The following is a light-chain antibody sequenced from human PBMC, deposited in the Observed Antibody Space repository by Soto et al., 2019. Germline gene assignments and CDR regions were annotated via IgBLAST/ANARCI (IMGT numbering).Light chain of an antibody. Sequence: DIQMTQSPSSLSASVGDRVTITCRASQSISSYLNWYQQKPGKPPKLLIYAASSLQSGVPSRFSGSGSGTDFTLTISILQPEAFATYYCQQTYSTPWSFCQGTNVEIK. CDR2: AAS. CDR3: QQTYSTPWS. CDR1: QSISSY. J-gene: IGKJ1*01. V-gene: IGKV1-39*01.